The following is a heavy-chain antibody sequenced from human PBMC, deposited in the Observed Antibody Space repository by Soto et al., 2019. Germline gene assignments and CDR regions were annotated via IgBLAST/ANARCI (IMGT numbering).Heavy chain of an antibody. J-gene: IGHJ4*02. CDR1: GFIFNNYA. CDR2: ISAGGGSP. Sequence: LRLSCAASGFIFNNYAMSWVRQAPGKGLEWVSFISAGGGSPNYADSVKGRFTISRDNSKNTLYLQMNSLRAEDTAVYYCAKGIAYDYWGQGTLVTVSS. D-gene: IGHD6-13*01. V-gene: IGHV3-23*01. CDR3: AKGIAYDY.